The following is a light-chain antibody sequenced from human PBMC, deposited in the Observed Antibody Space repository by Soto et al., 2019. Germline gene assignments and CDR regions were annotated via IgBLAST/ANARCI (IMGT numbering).Light chain of an antibody. CDR3: QQYNSYS. J-gene: IGKJ1*01. CDR2: HAS. Sequence: DIQRTQSPSTRPASVGDRVTITCRASQSISNWLAWYPEKPGTAPKVLIYHASNLQSGVPSRFSGSGSGTEFTLTISSMQPDDFATYYCQQYNSYSFGQGTKLDIK. CDR1: QSISNW. V-gene: IGKV1-5*01.